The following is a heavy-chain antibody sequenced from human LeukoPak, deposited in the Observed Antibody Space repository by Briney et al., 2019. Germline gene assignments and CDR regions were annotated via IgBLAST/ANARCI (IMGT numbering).Heavy chain of an antibody. CDR2: IYPGDSNP. Sequence: GESLKISCKGSGYNSPNYYIAWVRQMPGKGLEWMGIIYPGDSNPRYSPSFHGQVTISADKSISTAYLQWSSLKASDTAMYYCVRQGSDSSGYYTNFDYWGQGTLVTVSS. D-gene: IGHD3-22*01. V-gene: IGHV5-51*01. J-gene: IGHJ4*02. CDR3: VRQGSDSSGYYTNFDY. CDR1: GYNSPNYY.